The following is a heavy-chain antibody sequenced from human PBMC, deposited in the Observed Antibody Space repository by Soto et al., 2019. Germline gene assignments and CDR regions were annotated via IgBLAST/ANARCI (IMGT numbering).Heavy chain of an antibody. V-gene: IGHV3-23*01. Sequence: EVQLLESGGGLVQPGGSLRLSCAASGFTFSSYAMSWVRQAPGKGLEWVSAISGSGGNTYYADSVKGRFTISRDNSKNTLYLQMNSLRAEDTAVYYCAKDSPGGWRLYGSRIYYWGQGTLVTVSS. J-gene: IGHJ4*02. D-gene: IGHD3-10*01. CDR2: ISGSGGNT. CDR3: AKDSPGGWRLYGSRIYY. CDR1: GFTFSSYA.